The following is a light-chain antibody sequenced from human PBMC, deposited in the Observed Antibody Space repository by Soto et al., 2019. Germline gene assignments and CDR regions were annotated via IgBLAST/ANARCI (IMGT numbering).Light chain of an antibody. CDR1: QSVSSSY. CDR2: GAS. V-gene: IGKV3-20*01. CDR3: QQCVTSRWK. J-gene: IGKJ1*01. Sequence: EVVLTQSPGTLSLSPGERATLSCRASQSVSSSYLAWYQQKPGQAPRLLIYGASSRATGIPDRFSGSGSGTDFTLTISRLEPEDFAVYYCQQCVTSRWKCGKVTKVDIK.